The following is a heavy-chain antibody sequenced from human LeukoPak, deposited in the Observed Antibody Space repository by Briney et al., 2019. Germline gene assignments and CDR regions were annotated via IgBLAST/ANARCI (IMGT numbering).Heavy chain of an antibody. D-gene: IGHD3-9*01. V-gene: IGHV1-18*01. CDR1: GYTFTSYG. CDR2: ISAYNGNT. CDR3: ARDLTETYYDILTGYYSGRSFDY. Sequence: ASVKVSCKASGYTFTSYGISWVRRAPGQGLEWMGWISAYNGNTNYAQKLQGRVTMTTDTSTSTAYMELRSLRSDDTAVYYCARDLTETYYDILTGYYSGRSFDYWGQGTLVTVSS. J-gene: IGHJ4*02.